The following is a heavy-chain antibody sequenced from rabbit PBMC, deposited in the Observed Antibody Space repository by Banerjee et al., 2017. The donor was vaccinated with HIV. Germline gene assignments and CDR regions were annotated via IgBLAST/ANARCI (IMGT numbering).Heavy chain of an antibody. CDR2: INPSSDIT. CDR3: ARGGGDGGDGFNL. V-gene: IGHV1S45*01. D-gene: IGHD2-1*01. CDR1: GIDFSIYRF. J-gene: IGHJ4*01. Sequence: QEQLVEYGGDLVKPGGTLTLTCKASGIDFSIYRFMCWVRQAPGKGLEWIACINPSSDITWYASWVNGRFTITKTSSTTVTLQMTSLTAADTATYFCARGGGDGGDGFNLWGPGTLVTVS.